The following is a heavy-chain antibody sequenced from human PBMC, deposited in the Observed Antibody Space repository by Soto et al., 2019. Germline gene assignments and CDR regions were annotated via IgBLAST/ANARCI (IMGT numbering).Heavy chain of an antibody. Sequence: QVQMVQSGAEVKKPGSSARVSCKVSGGTFSRHSISWVRQAPGQGLEWMGGIIPIFDATQYAQKFQGRLTITADEATTTFHRDRTRLRPEDTSISYCARDLTSVRGSWGQGTLVAVS. V-gene: IGHV1-69*01. J-gene: IGHJ4*02. CDR3: ARDLTSVRGS. D-gene: IGHD3-16*01. CDR1: GGTFSRHS. CDR2: IIPIFDAT.